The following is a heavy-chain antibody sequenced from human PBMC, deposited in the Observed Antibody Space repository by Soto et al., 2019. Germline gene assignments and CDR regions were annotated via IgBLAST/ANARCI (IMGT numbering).Heavy chain of an antibody. CDR3: AKDIYFDRFFAMDV. Sequence: GGSLRLSCAVSGFTFDDYAMHWVRQAPGKGLGWVSGISYNSGKIGYADSVKGRFTISRDNAKNSLYLQMNSLRAEDTALYYCAKDIYFDRFFAMDVWGQGTTVTVSS. V-gene: IGHV3-9*01. D-gene: IGHD2-2*02. CDR1: GFTFDDYA. J-gene: IGHJ6*02. CDR2: ISYNSGKI.